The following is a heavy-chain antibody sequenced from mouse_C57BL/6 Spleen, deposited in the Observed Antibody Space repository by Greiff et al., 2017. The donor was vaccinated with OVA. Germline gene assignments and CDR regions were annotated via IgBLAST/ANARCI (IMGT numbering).Heavy chain of an antibody. CDR2: ILPGSGST. CDR1: GYTFTGYW. CDR3: TRRGADYGSSYSYWYFDV. J-gene: IGHJ1*03. V-gene: IGHV1-9*01. D-gene: IGHD1-1*01. Sequence: QVQLQQSGAELMKPGASVKLSCKATGYTFTGYWIEWVKQRPGHGLEWIGEILPGSGSTNYNEKFKGKATFTADTSSNTAYMQLSSLTTEDSAIYYCTRRGADYGSSYSYWYFDVWGTGTTVTVSS.